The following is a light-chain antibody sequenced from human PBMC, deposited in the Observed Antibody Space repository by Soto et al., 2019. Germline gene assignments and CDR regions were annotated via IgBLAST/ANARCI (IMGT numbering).Light chain of an antibody. CDR1: SSDIGAYDY. J-gene: IGLJ3*02. Sequence: QSVLTQPASVSGSPGQSITISCTGTSSDIGAYDYVSWYQQRPGKAPKFIIYGVSSRPSGVSNRFSGSKSGNTASLTISGLQAEDEADYYCSSFTSSNTLVFGGGTKLTVL. V-gene: IGLV2-14*01. CDR2: GVS. CDR3: SSFTSSNTLV.